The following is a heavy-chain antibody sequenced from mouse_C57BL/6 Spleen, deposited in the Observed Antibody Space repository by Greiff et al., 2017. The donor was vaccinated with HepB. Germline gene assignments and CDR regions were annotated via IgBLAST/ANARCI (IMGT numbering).Heavy chain of an antibody. V-gene: IGHV1-81*01. J-gene: IGHJ4*01. D-gene: IGHD1-1*01. CDR2: IYPRSGNT. CDR3: ARWGGSSLYYYAMDY. Sequence: VKLVESGAELARPGASVKLSCKASGYTFTSYGISWVKQRTGQGLEWIGEIYPRSGNTYYNEKFKGKATLTADKSSSTAYMELRSLTSEDSAVYFCARWGGSSLYYYAMDYWGQGTSVTVSS. CDR1: GYTFTSYG.